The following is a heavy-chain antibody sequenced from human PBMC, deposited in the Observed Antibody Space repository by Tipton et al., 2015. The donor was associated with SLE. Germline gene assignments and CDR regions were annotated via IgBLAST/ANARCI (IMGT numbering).Heavy chain of an antibody. CDR1: GGSISSHY. D-gene: IGHD6-13*01. Sequence: TLSLTCTVSGGSISSHYWSWIRQPPGKGLEWIGYIYYSGSTNYNPSLKSRVTISVDTSKNQFSLKLSSVTAADTAVYYCARGDPGSSSWYAPPFGYWGQGTLVTVSS. CDR2: IYYSGST. V-gene: IGHV4-59*11. J-gene: IGHJ4*02. CDR3: ARGDPGSSSWYAPPFGY.